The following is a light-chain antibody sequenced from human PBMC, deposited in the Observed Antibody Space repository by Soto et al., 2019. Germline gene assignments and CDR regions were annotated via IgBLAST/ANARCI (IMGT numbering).Light chain of an antibody. V-gene: IGKV3-11*01. CDR1: QSINHY. CDR2: DAS. J-gene: IGKJ5*01. CDR3: HQRTNWPLT. Sequence: EIVLTQSPPTLSLSPGERATLSCRASQSINHYLAWYQQKPGQAPRLLIYDASNRATGIPARFSGSGSGTHFTLAISSLEPEDFAVYYCHQRTNWPLTFGQGKRLEIK.